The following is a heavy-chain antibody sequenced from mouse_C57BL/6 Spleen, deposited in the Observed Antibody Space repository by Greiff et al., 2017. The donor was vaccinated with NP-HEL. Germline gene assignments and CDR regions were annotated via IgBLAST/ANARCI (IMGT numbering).Heavy chain of an antibody. CDR2: ISSGSSTI. Sequence: EVMLVESGGGLVKPGGSLKLSCAASGFTFSDYGMHWVRQAPEKGLEWIAYISSGSSTIYYADTVKGRFTISRDNAKNTLFLQMTSLRSEDTAMYYCARSDYGSSDEGAMDYWGQGTSVTVSS. D-gene: IGHD1-1*01. V-gene: IGHV5-17*01. CDR1: GFTFSDYG. J-gene: IGHJ4*01. CDR3: ARSDYGSSDEGAMDY.